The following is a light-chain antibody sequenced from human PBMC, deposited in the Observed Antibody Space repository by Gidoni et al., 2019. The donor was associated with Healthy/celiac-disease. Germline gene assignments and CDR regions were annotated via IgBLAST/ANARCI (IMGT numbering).Light chain of an antibody. CDR1: SSDVGSYNL. Sequence: QSALTQPASVSGSPGQSITIAGTGTSSDVGSYNLVSWYQQHPGKAPKLMIYEGSKRPSGVSNRFSGSKSGNSASLTISGLQAEGEADYYCCSYAGRRVVFGGGTKLTVL. CDR2: EGS. V-gene: IGLV2-23*01. CDR3: CSYAGRRVV. J-gene: IGLJ2*01.